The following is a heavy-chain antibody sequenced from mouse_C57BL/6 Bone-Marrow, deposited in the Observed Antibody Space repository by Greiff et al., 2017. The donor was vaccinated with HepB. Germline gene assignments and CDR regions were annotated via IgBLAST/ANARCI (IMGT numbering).Heavy chain of an antibody. J-gene: IGHJ2*01. V-gene: IGHV1-81*01. Sequence: VQRVESGAELARPGASVKLSCKASGYTFTSYGISWVKQRTGQGLEWIGEIYPRSGNTYYNEKFKGKATLTADKSSSTAYMELRSLTSEDSAVYFCARKTAPNYFDYWGQGTTLTVSS. CDR2: IYPRSGNT. D-gene: IGHD3-2*01. CDR1: GYTFTSYG. CDR3: ARKTAPNYFDY.